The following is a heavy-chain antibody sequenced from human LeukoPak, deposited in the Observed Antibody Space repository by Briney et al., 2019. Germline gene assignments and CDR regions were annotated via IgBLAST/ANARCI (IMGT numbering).Heavy chain of an antibody. Sequence: SVNVSCKASGYTFTSYDISWVRQAPGQGLEWMGGIIPIFGTANYAQKFQGRVTITADESTSTAYMELSGLRSEDTAVYYCARGPEWGQGTLVTVSS. CDR3: ARGPE. CDR2: IIPIFGTA. V-gene: IGHV1-69*13. CDR1: GYTFTSYD. D-gene: IGHD1-14*01. J-gene: IGHJ4*02.